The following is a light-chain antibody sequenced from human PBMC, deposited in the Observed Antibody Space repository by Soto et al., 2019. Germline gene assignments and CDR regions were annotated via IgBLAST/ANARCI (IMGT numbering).Light chain of an antibody. CDR3: QQYGSSPRT. J-gene: IGKJ1*01. CDR1: QSVSSCY. CDR2: GAS. Sequence: EIVFTQSPGTLSLSPADSATLSCRASQSVSSCYLAWYQQKPGQAPRLLIYGASSRATGIPDRFSGSGSGTDFTLTISRLEPEDFAVYYCQQYGSSPRTFGQGTKVDIK. V-gene: IGKV3-20*01.